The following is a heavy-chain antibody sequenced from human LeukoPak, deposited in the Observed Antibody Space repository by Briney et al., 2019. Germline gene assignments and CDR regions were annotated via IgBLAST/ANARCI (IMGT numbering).Heavy chain of an antibody. V-gene: IGHV3-66*01. CDR2: IHSGGRT. J-gene: IGHJ6*02. CDR1: GFTVRSNY. Sequence: PGGSLRLSCADSGFTVRSNYMSWVRQAPGKGLESVSIIHSGGRTFYADSVKDRFTISRDDSKSMLYLQMNSLRAEDTAVYYCRAIYDVLTQPYGMDVWGQGTTVTVSS. CDR3: RAIYDVLTQPYGMDV. D-gene: IGHD3-9*01.